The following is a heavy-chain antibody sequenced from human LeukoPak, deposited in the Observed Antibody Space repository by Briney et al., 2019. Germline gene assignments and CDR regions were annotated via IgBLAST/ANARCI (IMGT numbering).Heavy chain of an antibody. J-gene: IGHJ4*02. CDR1: GYSISSGYY. Sequence: PSETLSLTCTVSGYSISSGYYWGWLRQPPGKGLEWIGSIYHSGSTYYNPSLKSRVTISVDTSKNQFSLKLSSVTAADTAVYYCARDFHDIVGATNYFDYWGQGTLVTVSS. V-gene: IGHV4-38-2*02. CDR3: ARDFHDIVGATNYFDY. CDR2: IYHSGST. D-gene: IGHD1-26*01.